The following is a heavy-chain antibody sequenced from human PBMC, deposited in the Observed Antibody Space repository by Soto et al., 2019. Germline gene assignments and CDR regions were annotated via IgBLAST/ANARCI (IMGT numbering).Heavy chain of an antibody. Sequence: GGSLRLSCAASGFTFSSYAMHWVRQASGKGLEWVAVISYDGSNKYYADSVKGRFTISRDNSKNTLYLQMNSLRAEDTAVYYCARDGLPAGDILTGYYNSFDYWGQGTLVTVSS. J-gene: IGHJ4*02. CDR3: ARDGLPAGDILTGYYNSFDY. CDR1: GFTFSSYA. CDR2: ISYDGSNK. D-gene: IGHD3-9*01. V-gene: IGHV3-30-3*01.